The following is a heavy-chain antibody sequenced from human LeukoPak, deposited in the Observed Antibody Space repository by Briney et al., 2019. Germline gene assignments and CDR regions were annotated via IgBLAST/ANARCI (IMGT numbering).Heavy chain of an antibody. J-gene: IGHJ5*02. Sequence: GASVKVSCKASGYTLTAHYMHWVRQAPGQGLEWMGRIIPILGIANYAQKFQGRVTTTADKSTSTAYMELSSLRSEDTAVYYCARDGYYDSSGYRLDPWGQGTLVTVSS. CDR1: GYTLTAHY. CDR3: ARDGYYDSSGYRLDP. CDR2: IIPILGIA. D-gene: IGHD3-22*01. V-gene: IGHV1-69*04.